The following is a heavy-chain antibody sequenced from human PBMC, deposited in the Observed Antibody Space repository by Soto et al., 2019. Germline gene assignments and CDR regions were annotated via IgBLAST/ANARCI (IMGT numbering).Heavy chain of an antibody. Sequence: GGSLRLSCAASGFTVSSNYMSWVRQAPGKGLEWVSVIYSGGSTYYADSVKGRFTISRDNSKNTLYLQMNSLRAEDTAVYYCASSRKVRGVFDYWGQGTLVTVSS. CDR1: GFTVSSNY. CDR3: ASSRKVRGVFDY. J-gene: IGHJ4*02. V-gene: IGHV3-53*01. D-gene: IGHD3-10*01. CDR2: IYSGGST.